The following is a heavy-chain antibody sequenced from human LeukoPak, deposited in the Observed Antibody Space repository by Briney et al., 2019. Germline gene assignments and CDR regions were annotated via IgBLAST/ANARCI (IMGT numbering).Heavy chain of an antibody. CDR3: ARDAQRGFDYSNSLQY. CDR1: GFTFNHYG. V-gene: IGHV3-33*01. D-gene: IGHD4-11*01. Sequence: PGGSLRLSCAATGFTFNHYGMHWVRQAPGKGLEWVAVIWSDGTNTYYSDSVKGRFTTSRVDSEKTVYLQMKSLRPDDSGVYYCARDAQRGFDYSNSLQYWGQGTPVTVST. J-gene: IGHJ4*02. CDR2: IWSDGTNT.